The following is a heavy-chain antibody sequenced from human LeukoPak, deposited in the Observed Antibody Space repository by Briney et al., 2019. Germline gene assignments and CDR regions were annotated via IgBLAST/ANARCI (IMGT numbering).Heavy chain of an antibody. CDR1: RGSLSSGGYS. V-gene: IGHV4-30-2*01. CDR3: ASNTYYYGAGSYYLDY. CDR2: IYHSGST. J-gene: IGHJ4*02. Sequence: PSQTLSLTCAVSRGSLSSGGYSWRWIRQPPGRGLEWLGYIYHSGSTYYNPPLKSRVPISLDKSKNQFSLELGPVDTPDPAVYSRASNTYYYGAGSYYLDYLGQGTLVTVSS. D-gene: IGHD3-10*01.